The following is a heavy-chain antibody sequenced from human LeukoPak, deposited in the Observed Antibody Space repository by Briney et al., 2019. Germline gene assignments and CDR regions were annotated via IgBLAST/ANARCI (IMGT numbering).Heavy chain of an antibody. J-gene: IGHJ6*02. Sequence: GASVKVSCKASGYTFTRYDINWVRQATGQGLEWMGWMNPNSGNTGYAQKFQGRVTMNRNTSISTAYMELSSLRSEDTAVYYCAREGYDILTGYYYDYYYYYGMDVWGQGTTVTVSS. V-gene: IGHV1-8*01. CDR2: MNPNSGNT. CDR3: AREGYDILTGYYYDYYYYYGMDV. CDR1: GYTFTRYD. D-gene: IGHD3-9*01.